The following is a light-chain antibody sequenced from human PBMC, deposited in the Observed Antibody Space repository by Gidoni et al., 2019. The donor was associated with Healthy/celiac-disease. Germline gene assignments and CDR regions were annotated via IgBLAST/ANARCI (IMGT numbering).Light chain of an antibody. CDR2: SNN. Sequence: QSVLTHPPSASGTPGPRVTISCSGSSSNIGSNTVNWYQQLPGTAPKLLIYSNNQRPSGVPDRFSGSKSGTSASLAISGLQSEDEADYYCAAWDDSLNGLVFGGGTKLTVL. J-gene: IGLJ2*01. CDR3: AAWDDSLNGLV. CDR1: SSNIGSNT. V-gene: IGLV1-44*01.